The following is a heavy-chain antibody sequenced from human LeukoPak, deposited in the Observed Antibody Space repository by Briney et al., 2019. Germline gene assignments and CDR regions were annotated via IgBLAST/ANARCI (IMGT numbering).Heavy chain of an antibody. CDR2: IYYSGST. J-gene: IGHJ5*02. D-gene: IGHD4-11*01. CDR3: ARDGDDYSNYDDWFDP. CDR1: GGSISSSSYY. Sequence: YPSETLSLTCTVSGGSISSSSYYWGWIRQPPGKGLEWIGSIYYSGSTYYNPSLKSRVTISVDTSKNQFSLKLSSVTAADTAVYYCARDGDDYSNYDDWFDPWGRGTLVTVSS. V-gene: IGHV4-39*07.